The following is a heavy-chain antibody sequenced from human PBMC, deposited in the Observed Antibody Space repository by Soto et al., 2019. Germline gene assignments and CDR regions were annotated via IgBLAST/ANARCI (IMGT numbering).Heavy chain of an antibody. J-gene: IGHJ4*02. CDR2: VYWDDDK. CDR3: AHCRGGVASF. V-gene: IGHV2-5*02. Sequence: QITLNESGPALVKPTQTLTLTCTFSGFSLNTRDVGVGWIRQPPGKALEWLGVVYWDDDKTYSPSLKSRLTITKGTPKNQVVLRMTEMDPGDTATDYCAHCRGGVASFWGQGTLVTVSS. CDR1: GFSLNTRDVG. D-gene: IGHD3-16*01.